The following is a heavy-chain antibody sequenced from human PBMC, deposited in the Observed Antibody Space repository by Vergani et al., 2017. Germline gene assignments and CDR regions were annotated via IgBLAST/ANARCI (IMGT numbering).Heavy chain of an antibody. Sequence: QVQLVESGGGVVQPGRSLRLSCAASGFTFSSYGMHWVRQAPGKGLEWVAVISYDGSNKYYADSVKGRFTISRDNSKNTLYLQMNSLRAEDTAVYYGAKGNRGGDFAFDIWGQGTMVTVSS. D-gene: IGHD2-21*02. CDR3: AKGNRGGDFAFDI. V-gene: IGHV3-30*18. CDR1: GFTFSSYG. J-gene: IGHJ3*02. CDR2: ISYDGSNK.